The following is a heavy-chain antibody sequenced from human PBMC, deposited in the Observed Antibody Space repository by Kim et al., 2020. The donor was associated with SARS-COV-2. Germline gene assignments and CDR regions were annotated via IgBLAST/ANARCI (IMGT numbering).Heavy chain of an antibody. CDR2: ISAYNGNT. CDR1: GYTFTSYG. CDR3: ARSPHCSSTSCYKDGVPPFDY. J-gene: IGHJ4*02. V-gene: IGHV1-18*04. Sequence: ASVKVSCKASGYTFTSYGISWVRQAPGQGLEWMGWISAYNGNTNYAQKLQGRVTMTTDTSTSTAYMELRSLRSDDTAVYYCARSPHCSSTSCYKDGVPPFDYWGQGTLVTVSS. D-gene: IGHD2-2*01.